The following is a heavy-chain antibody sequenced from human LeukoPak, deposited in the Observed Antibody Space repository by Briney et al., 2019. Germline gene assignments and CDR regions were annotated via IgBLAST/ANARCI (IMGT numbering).Heavy chain of an antibody. D-gene: IGHD3-10*01. CDR1: GGSFSGYY. CDR2: INHSGST. Sequence: SETLSLTCAVYGGSFSGYYWSWIRQPPGKGLEWIGEINHSGSTNYNPSLKSRVTISVDTSKNQFSLKPSSVTAADTAVYYCARRGRGPPTMVRGVITYYYGMDVWAKGPRSPSPQ. J-gene: IGHJ6*04. V-gene: IGHV4-34*01. CDR3: ARRGRGPPTMVRGVITYYYGMDV.